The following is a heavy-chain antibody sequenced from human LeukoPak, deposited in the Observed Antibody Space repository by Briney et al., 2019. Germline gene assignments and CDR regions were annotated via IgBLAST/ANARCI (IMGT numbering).Heavy chain of an antibody. Sequence: PGGSLRLSCAVSGFTVSSNYMSWVRQAPGKGLEWVGFIRGKAYGGTTEYAASVKGRFTISRDDSNSIAYLKMNSLNTEDTAVYYCTRDGKGTSGYYYYGMDVWGQGTTVTVSS. CDR3: TRDGKGTSGYYYYGMDV. V-gene: IGHV3-49*04. D-gene: IGHD1-1*01. CDR1: GFTVSSNY. J-gene: IGHJ6*02. CDR2: IRGKAYGGTT.